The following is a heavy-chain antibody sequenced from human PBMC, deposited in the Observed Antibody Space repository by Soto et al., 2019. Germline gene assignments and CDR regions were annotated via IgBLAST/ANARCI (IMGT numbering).Heavy chain of an antibody. D-gene: IGHD6-19*01. J-gene: IGHJ3*02. CDR2: IYPGASDT. V-gene: IGHV5-51*01. CDR3: ATRLAVAGPGAFDI. Sequence: GESLKISCNGSGYSFTNYWIGWVRQMPGKGLEWMGIIYPGASDTRYSPSLQGQVTISADKSITTAYLQWSSLKASYTAMYYCATRLAVAGPGAFDIWGQGTMVTVSS. CDR1: GYSFTNYW.